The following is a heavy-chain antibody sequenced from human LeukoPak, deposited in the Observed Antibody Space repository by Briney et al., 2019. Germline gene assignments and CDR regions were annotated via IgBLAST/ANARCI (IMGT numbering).Heavy chain of an antibody. CDR3: ARQHTFYSSSEEYNWFDP. CDR2: IYYTGST. D-gene: IGHD6-13*01. V-gene: IGHV4-39*01. J-gene: IGHJ5*02. Sequence: NPSETLSLTCTVSSGTISSSSYFWGWIRQPPGNGLEWIGNIYYTGSTHYNPSLKSRLIMSVDTSKNQFSLTLSSVTAADTAVYYCARQHTFYSSSEEYNWFDPWGQGTLVTVSS. CDR1: SGTISSSSYF.